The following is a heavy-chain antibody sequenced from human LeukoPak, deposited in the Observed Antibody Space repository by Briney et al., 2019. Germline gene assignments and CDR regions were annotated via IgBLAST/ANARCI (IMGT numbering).Heavy chain of an antibody. V-gene: IGHV3-11*01. CDR2: ISSGSTI. Sequence: GGSLRLSCAASGFTFSDYYMSWIRQAPGKGLEWVSYISSGSTIYYADSVKGRFTISRDNAKNSLYLQMNSLRAEDTAVYYCARVENSGIYGMDVWGQGTTVTVSS. CDR3: ARVENSGIYGMDV. CDR1: GFTFSDYY. D-gene: IGHD5-12*01. J-gene: IGHJ6*02.